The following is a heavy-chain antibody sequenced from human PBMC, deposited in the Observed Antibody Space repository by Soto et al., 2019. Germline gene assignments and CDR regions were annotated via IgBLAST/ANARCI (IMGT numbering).Heavy chain of an antibody. CDR1: GCSISSYY. J-gene: IGHJ4*02. Sequence: QVQLQESGPGLVKPSETLSLTCTVSGCSISSYYWSWIRQPPGKGLEWIGYIYYSGSTNYNPSLKSRVTISVDTSKNQFSLKLSSVTAADTAVYYCARQVGGWAPWYFDYWGQGTLVTVSS. CDR3: ARQVGGWAPWYFDY. CDR2: IYYSGST. D-gene: IGHD6-19*01. V-gene: IGHV4-59*08.